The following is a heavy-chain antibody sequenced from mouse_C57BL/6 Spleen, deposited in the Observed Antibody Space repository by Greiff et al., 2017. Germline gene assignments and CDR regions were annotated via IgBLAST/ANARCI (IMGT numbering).Heavy chain of an antibody. CDR1: GYTFTSYW. V-gene: IGHV1-7*01. D-gene: IGHD3-1*01. CDR2: INPSSGYT. Sequence: QVQLQQSGAELAKPGASVKLSCKASGYTFTSYWMHWVKQRPGQGLEWIGYINPSSGYTKYNQKFKDKATLTADKSSSTAYMQLSSLTFGDSAVYYCARWATAVGFAYWGQGTTLTVSS. J-gene: IGHJ2*01. CDR3: ARWATAVGFAY.